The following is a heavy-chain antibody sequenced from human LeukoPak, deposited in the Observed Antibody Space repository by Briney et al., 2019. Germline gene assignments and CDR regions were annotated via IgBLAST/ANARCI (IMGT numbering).Heavy chain of an antibody. D-gene: IGHD5-24*01. V-gene: IGHV4-59*01. CDR1: GGSISSYY. J-gene: IGHJ4*02. Sequence: SETLSLTCTVSGGSISSYYWSWIRQPPGKGLEWIGYIYYSGSTNYNPSLKSRVTISVDTSKDQFSLKLSSVTAADTAVYYCARGSDGYNSLDFDYWGQGTLVTVSS. CDR3: ARGSDGYNSLDFDY. CDR2: IYYSGST.